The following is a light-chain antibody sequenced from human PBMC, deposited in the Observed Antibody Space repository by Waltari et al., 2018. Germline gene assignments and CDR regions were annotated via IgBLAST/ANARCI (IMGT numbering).Light chain of an antibody. V-gene: IGKV1-6*01. CDR2: AAS. CDR3: LQDFAYPRT. J-gene: IGKJ1*01. Sequence: VGDRVTITCRASQGIRKDLGWYQQKPGKAPRLLIYAASNLESGVPSRFSGSGSGTDFTLSISSLQPEDFATYYCLQDFAYPRTFGQGTKVEIK. CDR1: QGIRKD.